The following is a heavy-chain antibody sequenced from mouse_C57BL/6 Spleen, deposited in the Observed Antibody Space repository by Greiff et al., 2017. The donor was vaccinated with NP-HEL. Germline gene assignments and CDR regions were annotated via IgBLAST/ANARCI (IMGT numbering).Heavy chain of an antibody. CDR2: INPNNGGT. Sequence: VQLQQSGPELVKPGASVKISCKASGYTFTDYYMNWVKQSHGQSLEWIGDINPNNGGTSYNQKFKGKATLTVDKSSSTAYMELRSLTSEDSAVDYCAKASYYDYPLAYWGQGTLVTVSA. CDR3: AKASYYDYPLAY. V-gene: IGHV1-26*01. J-gene: IGHJ3*01. D-gene: IGHD2-4*01. CDR1: GYTFTDYY.